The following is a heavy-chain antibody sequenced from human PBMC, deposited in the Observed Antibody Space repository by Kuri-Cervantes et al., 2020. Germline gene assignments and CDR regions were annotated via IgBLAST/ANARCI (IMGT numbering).Heavy chain of an antibody. CDR1: GFTFSSYS. J-gene: IGHJ3*02. CDR2: ISSSSSYI. V-gene: IGHV3-21*01. CDR3: ARDEVATKNAFDI. Sequence: TLSLTCAASGFTFSSYSMNWVRQAPGKGLEWVSSISSSSSYIYYADSVKGRFTISRDNSKNTLYLQMNSLRAEDTAVYYCARDEVATKNAFDIWGQGTMVTVSS. D-gene: IGHD5-12*01.